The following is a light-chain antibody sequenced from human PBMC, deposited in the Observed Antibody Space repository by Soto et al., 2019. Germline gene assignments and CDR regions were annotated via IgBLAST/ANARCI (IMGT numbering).Light chain of an antibody. CDR1: QSISNL. V-gene: IGKV1-5*01. CDR3: QQYNSHPPWT. Sequence: DIQLTQSPSALSASVGDRVTITCRASQSISNLLAWYQQKPGKAPNLLSYDASNLETGVPSRFSGSGFGTEFTLTISSLQPDDVATYYCQQYNSHPPWTFGQGTKVEMK. J-gene: IGKJ1*01. CDR2: DAS.